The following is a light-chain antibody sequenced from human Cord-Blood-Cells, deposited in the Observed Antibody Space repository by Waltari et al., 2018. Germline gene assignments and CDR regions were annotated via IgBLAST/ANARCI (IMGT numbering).Light chain of an antibody. CDR2: EGS. Sequence: QSALTQPASVSGSPGQSITISCTGTSSDVGSYNLVSWYQKHPGKAPKLMIYEGSKRPSGVPDRFSGSKSGNTASLTMSGLQAEDEADYYCCSYAGSYTLVFGGGTKLTVL. V-gene: IGLV2-23*01. CDR3: CSYAGSYTLV. J-gene: IGLJ3*02. CDR1: SSDVGSYNL.